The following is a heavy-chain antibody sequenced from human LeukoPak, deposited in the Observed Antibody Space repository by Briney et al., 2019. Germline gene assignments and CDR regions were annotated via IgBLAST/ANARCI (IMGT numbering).Heavy chain of an antibody. CDR2: ISSSSSYI. V-gene: IGHV3-21*01. CDR1: GFTFSSYS. CDR3: ARDRLGSSTFDY. J-gene: IGHJ4*02. Sequence: GGSLRLSCAASGFTFSSYSMNWVRQAPGKGLEWVSSISSSSSYIYYADSVKGRFTISRDNAKNSLYLQMNSLRAEDTAVYYCARDRLGSSTFDYWGQGTLVTASS. D-gene: IGHD1-26*01.